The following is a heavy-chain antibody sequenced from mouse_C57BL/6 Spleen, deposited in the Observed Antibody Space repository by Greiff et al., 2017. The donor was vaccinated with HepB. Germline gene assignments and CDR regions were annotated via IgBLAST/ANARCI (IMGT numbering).Heavy chain of an antibody. D-gene: IGHD4-1*01. CDR2: IDPSDSYT. V-gene: IGHV1-69*01. CDR3: ARWNWDEGFAY. Sequence: QVQLKQPGAELVMPGASVKLSCKASGYTFTSYWMHWVKQRPGQGLEWIGEIDPSDSYTNYNQKFKGKSTLTVDKSSSTAYMQLSSLTSEDSAVYYCARWNWDEGFAYWGQGTLVTVSA. CDR1: GYTFTSYW. J-gene: IGHJ3*01.